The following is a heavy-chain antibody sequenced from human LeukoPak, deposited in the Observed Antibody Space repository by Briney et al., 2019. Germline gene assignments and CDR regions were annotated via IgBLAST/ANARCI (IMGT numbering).Heavy chain of an antibody. D-gene: IGHD2-21*01. CDR2: INPNSGGT. CDR1: GYTFTDFY. Sequence: ASVKVSCKASGYTFTDFYMHWVRQAPGQGLEWMGRINPNSGGTNYAQKFQGRVTMTRDTSISTAYMELSRLRSDDTAVYYCARSTPIGDFDCWGPGTLVTVSS. V-gene: IGHV1-2*06. J-gene: IGHJ4*02. CDR3: ARSTPIGDFDC.